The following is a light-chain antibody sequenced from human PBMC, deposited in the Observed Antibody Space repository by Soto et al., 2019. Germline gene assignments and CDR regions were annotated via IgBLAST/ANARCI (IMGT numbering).Light chain of an antibody. J-gene: IGKJ1*01. V-gene: IGKV3-20*01. Sequence: EIVLTQSPGTLSLSPGERATLSCRASQSVSSSYLAWYQQKPGQAPRLLIYGASSRATGIPDRFSGSGSGTDFTLTISRLEPEDFAVYYWQQYGSSPGWTFGQGTKV. CDR2: GAS. CDR1: QSVSSSY. CDR3: QQYGSSPGWT.